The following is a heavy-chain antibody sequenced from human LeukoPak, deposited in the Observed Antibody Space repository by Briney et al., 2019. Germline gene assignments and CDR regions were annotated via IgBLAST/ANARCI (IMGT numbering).Heavy chain of an antibody. D-gene: IGHD6-13*01. CDR2: IYYSGST. V-gene: IGHV4-59*08. J-gene: IGHJ5*02. Sequence: PSETLSLTCTVAGGSISSYYWSWIRQPPGKGLGWIGYIYYSGSTNYNPSLKSRVTISVDTSKNQFSLKLSSVTAADTAVYYCAKASGYSSSWYGFGWFDPWGQGTLVTVSS. CDR3: AKASGYSSSWYGFGWFDP. CDR1: GGSISSYY.